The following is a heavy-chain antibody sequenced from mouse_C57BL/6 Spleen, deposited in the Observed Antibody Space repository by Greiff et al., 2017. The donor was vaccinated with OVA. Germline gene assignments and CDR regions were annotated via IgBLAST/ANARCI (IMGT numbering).Heavy chain of an antibody. CDR1: GYTFTDYY. V-gene: IGHV1-26*01. Sequence: EVQLQQSGPELVKPGASVKISCKASGYTFTDYYMNWVKQSHGKSLEWIGDINPNNGGTSYNQKFKGKATLTVDKSSSTAYMELRSLTSEDSAVYYCARGDYYGSSPESYYFDYWGQGTTLTVSS. J-gene: IGHJ2*01. CDR2: INPNNGGT. CDR3: ARGDYYGSSPESYYFDY. D-gene: IGHD1-1*01.